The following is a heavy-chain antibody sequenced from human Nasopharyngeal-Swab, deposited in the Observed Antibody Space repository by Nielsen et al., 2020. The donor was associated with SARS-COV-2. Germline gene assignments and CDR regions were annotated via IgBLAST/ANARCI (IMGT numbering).Heavy chain of an antibody. CDR2: IFSNDEK. J-gene: IGHJ6*02. Sequence: RQAPGKALEWLAHIFSNDEKSYSTSLKSRLTISKDTSKSQVVLTMTNMDPVDTATYYCARLMGDIVVVVAALEHYYYYGMDVWGQGTTVTVSS. V-gene: IGHV2-26*01. CDR3: ARLMGDIVVVVAALEHYYYYGMDV. D-gene: IGHD2-15*01.